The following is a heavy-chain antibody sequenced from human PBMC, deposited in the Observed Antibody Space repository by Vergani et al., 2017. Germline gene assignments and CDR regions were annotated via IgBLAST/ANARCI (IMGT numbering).Heavy chain of an antibody. V-gene: IGHV4-34*01. Sequence: QVQLQQWGAGLLKPSETLSLTCAVYGGSFSGYYWSWIRQPPGKGLEWIGEINHSGSTNYNPSLKSRVTISVDTSKNQFSLKLSSVTAADTAVYYCAKDYPPNFPYGMDVWGQGTTVTVSS. CDR3: AKDYPPNFPYGMDV. CDR2: INHSGST. J-gene: IGHJ6*02. CDR1: GGSFSGYY. D-gene: IGHD3-10*01.